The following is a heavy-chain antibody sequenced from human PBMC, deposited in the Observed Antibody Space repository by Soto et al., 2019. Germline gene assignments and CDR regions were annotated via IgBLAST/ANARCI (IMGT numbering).Heavy chain of an antibody. J-gene: IGHJ4*02. D-gene: IGHD3-10*01. V-gene: IGHV4-59*01. Sequence: QVQLQESGPGLVKPSETLSLTCTVSGGSITSSYWSWIRQPPEKGLEWIGYIFYNGNTNYNPSLKSRVTISVDTSKNQFSLKLNSVTAADTAVYYCARDGAVGPLDYWGQGALVTVSS. CDR3: ARDGAVGPLDY. CDR1: GGSITSSY. CDR2: IFYNGNT.